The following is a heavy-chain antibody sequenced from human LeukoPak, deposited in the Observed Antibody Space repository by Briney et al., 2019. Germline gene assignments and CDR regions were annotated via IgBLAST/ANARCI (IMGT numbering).Heavy chain of an antibody. CDR3: ASHEEWELRYYFDY. CDR1: GFTFSSYT. V-gene: IGHV3-21*01. CDR2: ISSSSSYI. D-gene: IGHD1-26*01. J-gene: IGHJ4*02. Sequence: GGSLRPSCAASGFTFSSYTMNWVRQAPGKGLEWVSSISSSSSYIYYADSVKGRFTISRDNAKNSLYLQMNSLRAEDTAVYYCASHEEWELRYYFDYWGEGTLVTVSS.